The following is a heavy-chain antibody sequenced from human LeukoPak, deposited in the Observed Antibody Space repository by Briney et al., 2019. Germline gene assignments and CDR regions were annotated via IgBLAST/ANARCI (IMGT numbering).Heavy chain of an antibody. V-gene: IGHV3-21*01. Sequence: GGSLRLSCAASGFTFSSYSMNWVRQAPGKGLEWVSSISSSSSYIYYADSVKGRFTISRDNAKNSLYLQMNSLRAEDTAVYYCARDRAEVVRGVIITSYYDGMDVWGQGTTVTVSS. CDR2: ISSSSSYI. J-gene: IGHJ6*02. CDR1: GFTFSSYS. CDR3: ARDRAEVVRGVIITSYYDGMDV. D-gene: IGHD3-10*01.